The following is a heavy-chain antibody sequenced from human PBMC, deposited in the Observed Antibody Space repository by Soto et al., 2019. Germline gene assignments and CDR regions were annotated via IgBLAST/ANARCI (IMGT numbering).Heavy chain of an antibody. J-gene: IGHJ6*02. CDR1: GFTFSSYA. CDR3: ARGQENYYYGMDV. V-gene: IGHV3-30-3*01. Sequence: QVQLVESGGGVVQPGRSLRLSCAASGFTFSSYAMHWVRQAPGKGLEWVAVISYDGSNKYYADSVKGRFTISRDNSKNTLYLQMISLRAEDTAVYYCARGQENYYYGMDVWGQGTTVTVSS. CDR2: ISYDGSNK.